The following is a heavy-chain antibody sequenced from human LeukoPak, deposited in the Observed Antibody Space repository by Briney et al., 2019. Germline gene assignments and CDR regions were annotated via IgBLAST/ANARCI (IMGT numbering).Heavy chain of an antibody. D-gene: IGHD1-1*01. V-gene: IGHV3-53*01. J-gene: IGHJ4*02. CDR1: GFSVGDNY. CDR2: IYSGGSGGRI. Sequence: GGSLRLSCAASGFSVGDNYVSWVRQAPGKGLEWVSVIYSGGSGGRIYYADSVKGRFTTSRDNSTNTLYLQMNSLKAEDTAVYYCTRGNGQMGYYFDYWGQGTLVTVSS. CDR3: TRGNGQMGYYFDY.